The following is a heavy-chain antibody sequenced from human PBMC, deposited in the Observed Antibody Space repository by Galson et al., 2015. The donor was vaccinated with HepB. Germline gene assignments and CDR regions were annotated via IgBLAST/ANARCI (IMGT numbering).Heavy chain of an antibody. V-gene: IGHV3-66*01. D-gene: IGHD1-1*01. CDR2: LYTGLST. CDR3: ARDLALYNSAATGY. Sequence: SLRLSCAASGIAFRDYGMSWVRQAPGKGLEWVSALYTGLSTYYPDSVKGRFIISRDNSKNTLYLQMNSLRVEDTAVYYCARDLALYNSAATGYWGRGTLVTVSS. J-gene: IGHJ4*02. CDR1: GIAFRDYG.